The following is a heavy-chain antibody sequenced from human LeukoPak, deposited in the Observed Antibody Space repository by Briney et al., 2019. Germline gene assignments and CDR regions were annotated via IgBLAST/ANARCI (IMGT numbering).Heavy chain of an antibody. CDR3: ARWLRDGSGYWYYYYMDV. CDR2: IYYSGST. CDR1: GGSISSSSHY. J-gene: IGHJ6*03. D-gene: IGHD3-22*01. V-gene: IGHV4-39*07. Sequence: PSETLSLTCTVSGGSISSSSHYWGWIRQPPGKGLEWIGNIYYSGSTYYKSSLKSRVTISVDTSKNQFSLKLSSVTAADTAVYYCARWLRDGSGYWYYYYMDVWGKGTTVTISS.